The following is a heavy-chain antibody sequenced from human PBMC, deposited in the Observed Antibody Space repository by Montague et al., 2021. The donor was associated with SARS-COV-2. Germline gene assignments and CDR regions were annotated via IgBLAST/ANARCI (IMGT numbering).Heavy chain of an antibody. J-gene: IGHJ6*02. V-gene: IGHV3-48*03. CDR3: ARDLGFGESLVACYYYYGMDV. CDR1: GFTFSSYE. D-gene: IGHD3-10*01. Sequence: SLRLSCAASGFTFSSYEMNWVRQAPGRGLEWVSYISSSGSTIYYADSVKGRFTISRDNAKNSLYLQMNSLRAEDTAVYYCARDLGFGESLVACYYYYGMDVWGQGTTVTVSS. CDR2: ISSSGSTI.